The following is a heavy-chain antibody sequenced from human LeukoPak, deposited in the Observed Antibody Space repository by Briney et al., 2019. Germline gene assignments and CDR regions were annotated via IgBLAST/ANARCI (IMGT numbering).Heavy chain of an antibody. D-gene: IGHD3-22*01. J-gene: IGHJ5*02. CDR3: ARAPYDSSGPFDP. CDR2: ISGYNGNT. V-gene: IGHV1-18*01. CDR1: GGTFSSYA. Sequence: GASVKVSCKASGGTFSSYAISWVRQAPGQGLEWMGWISGYNGNTNYAQKLQGRVTMTTDTSTSTAYMELRSLRSDDTAVYYCARAPYDSSGPFDPWGQGTLVTVSS.